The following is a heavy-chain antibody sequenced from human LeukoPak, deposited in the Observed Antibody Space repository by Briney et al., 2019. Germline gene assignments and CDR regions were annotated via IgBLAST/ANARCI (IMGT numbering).Heavy chain of an antibody. Sequence: ASVKVSCKASGGTFSSYAISWVRQAPGQGLEWMGGIIPIFGTANYAQKFQGRVTITADESTSTAYMELSSLRSEGTAVYYCARDLTCSSTSCRDYWGQGTLVTVSS. CDR2: IIPIFGTA. D-gene: IGHD2-2*01. CDR1: GGTFSSYA. J-gene: IGHJ4*02. V-gene: IGHV1-69*13. CDR3: ARDLTCSSTSCRDY.